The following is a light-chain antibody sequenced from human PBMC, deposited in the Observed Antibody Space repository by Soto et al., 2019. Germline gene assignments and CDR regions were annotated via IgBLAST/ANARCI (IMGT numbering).Light chain of an antibody. J-gene: IGKJ3*01. V-gene: IGKV1-12*01. CDR3: QQANSFPFT. Sequence: DIQMTQSPSSVSASLGDRVTITCRASQGLGSFFAWYQQKPGKAPKLMIYAASNLQSGVPSRFRGSGSRTDFTLRISSLQPEDFATYYCQQANSFPFTFGPGTKVDIK. CDR1: QGLGSF. CDR2: AAS.